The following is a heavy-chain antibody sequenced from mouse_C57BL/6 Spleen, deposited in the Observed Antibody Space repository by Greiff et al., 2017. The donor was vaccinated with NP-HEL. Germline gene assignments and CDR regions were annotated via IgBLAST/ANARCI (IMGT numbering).Heavy chain of an antibody. V-gene: IGHV5-17*01. CDR1: GFTFSDYG. CDR3: ASPYYGSSYWFAY. J-gene: IGHJ3*01. CDR2: ISSGSSPI. Sequence: DVKLVESGGGLVKPGGSLKLSCAASGFTFSDYGMHWVRQAPEKGLEWVAYISSGSSPIYYADTVKGRFTISRDNAKNTLFLQMTSLRSEDTAMYYCASPYYGSSYWFAYWGQGTLVTVSA. D-gene: IGHD1-1*01.